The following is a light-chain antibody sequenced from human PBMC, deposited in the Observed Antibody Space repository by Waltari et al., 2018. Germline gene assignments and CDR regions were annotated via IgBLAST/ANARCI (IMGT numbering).Light chain of an antibody. CDR3: QQYNNWPPRT. J-gene: IGKJ4*01. Sequence: EIVMTQSPATLSVSPGERATLSCRASQSVNSNLAWYQQKPGQSPRLLIYGASTRATGIPDRFSGSGSGTEFTLTITSMQSEDFAVYCCQQYNNWPPRTFGGGTKVEIK. CDR1: QSVNSN. CDR2: GAS. V-gene: IGKV3-15*01.